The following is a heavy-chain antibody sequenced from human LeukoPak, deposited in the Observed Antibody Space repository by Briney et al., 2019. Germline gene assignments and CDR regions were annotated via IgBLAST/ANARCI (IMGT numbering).Heavy chain of an antibody. J-gene: IGHJ4*02. D-gene: IGHD6-13*01. Sequence: GESLRLSCAASGFTFSSYAMSWVRQAPGKGLEWVSAIHPSGSTYYADSVKGRFTISSDNSKNTLYLQMNSLRAEDTAVYYCAKGYSSSWYYFDYWGQGTLVTVSS. V-gene: IGHV3-23*01. CDR3: AKGYSSSWYYFDY. CDR2: IHPSGST. CDR1: GFTFSSYA.